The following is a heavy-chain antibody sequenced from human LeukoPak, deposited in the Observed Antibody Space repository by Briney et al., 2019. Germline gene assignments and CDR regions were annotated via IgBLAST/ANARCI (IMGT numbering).Heavy chain of an antibody. V-gene: IGHV3-30*02. Sequence: PGGSLRLSCAASGFTFSSYGMHSVRQAPGRGLEWVAFIRYDGSNKYYADSVKGRFTISRDNSKNTLYLQMNSLRAEDTAVYYCAKDMVGYGDLFDYWGQGTLVTVSS. J-gene: IGHJ4*02. CDR1: GFTFSSYG. CDR3: AKDMVGYGDLFDY. D-gene: IGHD4-17*01. CDR2: IRYDGSNK.